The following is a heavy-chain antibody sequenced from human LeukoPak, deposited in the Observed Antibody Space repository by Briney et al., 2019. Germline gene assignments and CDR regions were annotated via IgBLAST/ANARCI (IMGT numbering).Heavy chain of an antibody. CDR1: DYSISRGYY. V-gene: IGHV4-38-2*02. CDR2: IYHSGHT. J-gene: IGHJ5*02. Sequence: SETLSLTCTVSDYSISRGYYWGWIRQPPGKGLEWIGNIYHSGHTSYNPSLKSRVTMSVDTSKNQFSLKLSSVTAADTAVYYCARGKVGATSNWFDPWGQGTLVTVSS. CDR3: ARGKVGATSNWFDP. D-gene: IGHD1-26*01.